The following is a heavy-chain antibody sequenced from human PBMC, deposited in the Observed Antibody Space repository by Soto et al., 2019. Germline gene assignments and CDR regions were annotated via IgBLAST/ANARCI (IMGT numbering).Heavy chain of an antibody. J-gene: IGHJ4*02. V-gene: IGHV4-59*01. CDR3: ARTEFCTNGVCFRRYYFDS. CDR1: GGSISSYY. D-gene: IGHD2-8*01. CDR2: IYYSGST. Sequence: PSETLSLTCTVSGGSISSYYWSWIRQPPGKGLEWIGYIYYSGSTNYNPSLKSRVTISVDTSKNQFSLKLSSVTAADTAVYYCARTEFCTNGVCFRRYYFDSWGQGTLVTVSS.